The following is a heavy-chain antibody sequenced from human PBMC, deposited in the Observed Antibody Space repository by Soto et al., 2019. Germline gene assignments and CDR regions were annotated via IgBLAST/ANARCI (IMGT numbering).Heavy chain of an antibody. D-gene: IGHD6-6*01. CDR3: ARVGGIAARSDY. CDR2: LNHSGST. CDR1: GGSFSGYY. J-gene: IGHJ4*02. Sequence: PSETLSLTCAVYGGSFSGYYWNWIRQPPGKGLEWIGELNHSGSTTYNPSLKRQVTISVDTSTTQYSLTLSSVTAADTAVYYRARVGGIAARSDYWGQGTLVTVSS. V-gene: IGHV4-34*01.